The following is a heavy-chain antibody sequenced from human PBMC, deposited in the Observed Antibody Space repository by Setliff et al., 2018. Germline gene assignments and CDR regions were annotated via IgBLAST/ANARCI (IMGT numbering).Heavy chain of an antibody. D-gene: IGHD5-12*01. J-gene: IGHJ2*01. CDR2: ISGSGGST. CDR1: GFTFSSYA. V-gene: IGHV3-23*01. CDR3: AKGGMVATYWTYWYFDL. Sequence: PGESLKISCAASGFTFSSYAMSWVRQAPGKGLEWVSAISGSGGSTYYADSVKGRFTISRDNSKNTLYLQMNSLRAEDTAVYYCAKGGMVATYWTYWYFDLWGRGTLVTVSS.